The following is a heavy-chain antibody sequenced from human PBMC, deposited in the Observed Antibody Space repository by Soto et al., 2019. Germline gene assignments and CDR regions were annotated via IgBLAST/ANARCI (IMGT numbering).Heavy chain of an antibody. Sequence: ESGGGLVQPGGSLRLSCAASGFTFSIYWMTWVRQAPGKGLEWVANIKQDGSVIYFVDSLKGRFTISRDNAKKSLYLQMNSLRAEDTAVYFCARIGYSSSSLDYWGQGTLVTVPS. CDR2: IKQDGSVI. CDR3: ARIGYSSSSLDY. J-gene: IGHJ4*02. V-gene: IGHV3-7*01. CDR1: GFTFSIYW. D-gene: IGHD6-6*01.